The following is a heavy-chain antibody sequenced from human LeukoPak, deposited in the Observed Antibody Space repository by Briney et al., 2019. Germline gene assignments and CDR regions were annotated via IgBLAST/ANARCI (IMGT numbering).Heavy chain of an antibody. V-gene: IGHV4-34*01. Sequence: SETLSLTCAVYGGSFSGYYWSWIRQPPGKGLEWIGEINHSGSTNYNPSLKSRVTISVDTSKNQFSLKLSSVTAADTAVYYCARGHSGSNRFDPWGQGTLVTVSS. CDR3: ARGHSGSNRFDP. J-gene: IGHJ5*02. CDR1: GGSFSGYY. D-gene: IGHD1-26*01. CDR2: INHSGST.